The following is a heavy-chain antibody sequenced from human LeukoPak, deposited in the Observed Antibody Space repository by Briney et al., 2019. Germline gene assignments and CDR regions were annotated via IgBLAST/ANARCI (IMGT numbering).Heavy chain of an antibody. D-gene: IGHD1-26*01. CDR2: IIPFLGVT. Sequence: SVKVSCKASGTTFSSYPLSWVRQAPGQGLEWMGRIIPFLGVTTYAQRFQGRVTITADKSTSTAYMELSSLRSEDTAVYFCAGQWELLLPFDYWGQGTLVTVSS. V-gene: IGHV1-69*02. CDR3: AGQWELLLPFDY. CDR1: GTTFSSYP. J-gene: IGHJ4*02.